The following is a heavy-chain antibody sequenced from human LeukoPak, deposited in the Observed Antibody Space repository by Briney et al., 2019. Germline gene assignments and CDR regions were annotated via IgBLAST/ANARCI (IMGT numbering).Heavy chain of an antibody. CDR2: ISAYNGNT. J-gene: IGHJ6*02. CDR3: ARDPRQSTSGPNYYYYYGMDV. CDR1: GYTFTSYG. V-gene: IGHV1-18*01. Sequence: GASVKVSCKASGYTFTSYGISWVRQAPGQGLAWMGWISAYNGNTNYAQKLQGRVTMTTDTSTSTAYMELRSLRSDDTAVYYCARDPRQSTSGPNYYYYYGMDVWGQGTTVTVSS. D-gene: IGHD2-2*01.